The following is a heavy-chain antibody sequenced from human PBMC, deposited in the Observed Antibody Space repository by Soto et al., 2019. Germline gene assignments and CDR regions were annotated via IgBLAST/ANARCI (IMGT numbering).Heavy chain of an antibody. CDR3: ARLEGLATISYYFDY. J-gene: IGHJ4*02. V-gene: IGHV4-39*01. CDR2: IYYSGST. CDR1: GGSVSSSNYY. D-gene: IGHD3-9*01. Sequence: QLQLQESGPGPVKPSETLSLTCTVSGGSVSSSNYYWGWIRQSPGKGLGWIGSIYYSGSTYYNPSLESRVTISVDKSKNQFSLKVISVTAADTAVYYCARLEGLATISYYFDYWGQGTLVTVSS.